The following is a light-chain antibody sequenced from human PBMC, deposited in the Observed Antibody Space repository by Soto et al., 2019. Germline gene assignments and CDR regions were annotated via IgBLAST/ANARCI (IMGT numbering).Light chain of an antibody. CDR1: SSDVGGHKT. CDR3: SSHTINSTV. V-gene: IGLV2-14*01. CDR2: EVS. J-gene: IGLJ1*01. Sequence: QSALTQPASVSGSTGQSITSSCTGTSSDVGGHKTVSWYQQHPGKAPKFMIYEVSNRPSGVPNRFSGSRSGNTASLTISGLQAEDEADYYCSSHTINSTVFGTGTKVTVL.